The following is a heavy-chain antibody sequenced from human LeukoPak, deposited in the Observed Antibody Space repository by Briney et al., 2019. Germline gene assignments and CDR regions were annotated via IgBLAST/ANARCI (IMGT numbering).Heavy chain of an antibody. CDR1: GFTFSSYA. V-gene: IGHV3-23*01. J-gene: IGHJ4*02. D-gene: IGHD6-19*01. CDR3: AKSVDSSGWTSGKIDY. CDR2: ISGSGGST. Sequence: GGSLRLSCAASGFTFSSYAMSWVRQAPGKGLEWVSAISGSGGSTYYADSVKGRFTISRDNSENTLYLQMNSLRAEDTAVYYCAKSVDSSGWTSGKIDYWGQGTLVTVSS.